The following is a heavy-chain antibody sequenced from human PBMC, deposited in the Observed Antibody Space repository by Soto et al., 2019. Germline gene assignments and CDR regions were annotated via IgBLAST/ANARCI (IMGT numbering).Heavy chain of an antibody. CDR1: GFSLTTSGVG. V-gene: IGHV2-5*02. J-gene: IGHJ5*02. CDR2: IYWDDDK. Sequence: QITLKESGPTLLKPTQTLTLTCTFSGFSLTTSGVGVGWIRQPPGKALEWLALIYWDDDKRYSPSLHSRLTITKDTSKNLVVLTMTNMGPVDTATYYCAPTFPRHTAGSTGGSVPPAFDPWCQGTLVTVSS. CDR3: APTFPRHTAGSTGGSVPPAFDP. D-gene: IGHD2-8*02.